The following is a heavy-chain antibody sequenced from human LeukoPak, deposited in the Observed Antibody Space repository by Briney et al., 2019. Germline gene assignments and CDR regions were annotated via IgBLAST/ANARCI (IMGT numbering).Heavy chain of an antibody. CDR1: GGSISSYY. CDR2: IYTSGST. J-gene: IGHJ6*03. CDR3: ARENDILTLGGYYYYMDV. V-gene: IGHV4-4*07. Sequence: SETLSLTCTVSGGSISSYYWSWIRQPAGKGLEWIRRIYTSGSTNYNPSLKSRVTMSVDTSKNQFSLKLSSVTAADTAVYYCARENDILTLGGYYYYMDVWGKGTTVTISS. D-gene: IGHD3-9*01.